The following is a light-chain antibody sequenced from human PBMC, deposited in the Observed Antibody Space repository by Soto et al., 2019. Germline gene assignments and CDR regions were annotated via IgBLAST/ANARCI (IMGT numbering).Light chain of an antibody. Sequence: DIEMTQSPLSRPVTPVDPASISFRSSQSLLHSNGYNYLDWYLQKPGQSPQLLIYLGSNRASGVPDRFSGSGSGTDFTLKISRVEAEDVGVYYCMQPLQSWTFGQGTKVDI. CDR3: MQPLQSWT. V-gene: IGKV2-28*01. CDR1: QSLLHSNGYNY. J-gene: IGKJ1*01. CDR2: LGS.